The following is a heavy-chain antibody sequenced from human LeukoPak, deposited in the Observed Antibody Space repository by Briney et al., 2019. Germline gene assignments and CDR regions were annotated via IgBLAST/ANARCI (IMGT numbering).Heavy chain of an antibody. CDR1: GGSISSYY. D-gene: IGHD5-12*01. Sequence: SETLSLTCTVSGGSISSYYWSWIRQPAGKGLEWIGRIYTSGSTNYNPSLKSRVTISVDTSKNQFSLKLSSVTAADTAVYYCAREDPGETGDRLRYYFDYWGQGTLVTVSS. V-gene: IGHV4-4*07. CDR2: IYTSGST. CDR3: AREDPGETGDRLRYYFDY. J-gene: IGHJ4*02.